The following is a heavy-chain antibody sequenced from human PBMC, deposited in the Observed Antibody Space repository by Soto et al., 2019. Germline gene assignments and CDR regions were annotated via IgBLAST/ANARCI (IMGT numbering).Heavy chain of an antibody. CDR2: IYYTGST. J-gene: IGHJ4*02. Sequence: SETLSLTCTVSGDSISRGDHYWSWIRQPPGKGLEWIGYIYYTGSTYYNPSLKSRLSISVDTSKNQFSLNLTSVNVADTAVYYCARGGGEYDYWGQGTLVTVSS. V-gene: IGHV4-30-4*08. CDR3: ARGGGEYDY. D-gene: IGHD4-17*01. CDR1: GDSISRGDHY.